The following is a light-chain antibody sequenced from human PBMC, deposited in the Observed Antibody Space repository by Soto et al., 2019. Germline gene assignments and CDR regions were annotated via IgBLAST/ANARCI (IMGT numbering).Light chain of an antibody. Sequence: QSALTQPASVSGSPGQSITISCTGTSSDVGGYNYVSWYQQHPGKAPKVMIYDVSNRPSGVSNRFSGSKSGNTASLTISGLQAEDESDYYCSSYSRTNTHVFGTGTKVTVL. CDR3: SSYSRTNTHV. J-gene: IGLJ1*01. CDR1: SSDVGGYNY. CDR2: DVS. V-gene: IGLV2-14*03.